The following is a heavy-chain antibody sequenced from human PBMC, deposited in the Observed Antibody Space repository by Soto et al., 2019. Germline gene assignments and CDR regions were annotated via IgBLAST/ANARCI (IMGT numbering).Heavy chain of an antibody. Sequence: LGWSLRLSCSTSGVTFSSYAISWVRQAPGKGLEWVSAISGSGGSTYYADSVKGRFTISRDNSKNTLYLQMNSLRAEDTAVYYCAKDLPPFDYWRQGTLVTVSS. CDR1: GVTFSSYA. V-gene: IGHV3-23*01. J-gene: IGHJ4*02. CDR2: ISGSGGST. CDR3: AKDLPPFDY.